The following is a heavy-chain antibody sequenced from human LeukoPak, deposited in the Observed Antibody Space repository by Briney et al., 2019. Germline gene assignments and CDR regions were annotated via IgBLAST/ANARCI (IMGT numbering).Heavy chain of an antibody. CDR3: ATDGVGNSGSYSTTYFDY. V-gene: IGHV3-30*03. CDR2: ISYDGSNK. Sequence: PGGSLRLSCAASGFTFSDHYMDWVRQAPGKGLEWVAVISYDGSNKYYADSVKGRFTISRDNSKNTLYLQMNSPRAEDTAVYYCATDGVGNSGSYSTTYFDYWDQGTLVTVSS. J-gene: IGHJ4*02. CDR1: GFTFSDHY. D-gene: IGHD1-26*01.